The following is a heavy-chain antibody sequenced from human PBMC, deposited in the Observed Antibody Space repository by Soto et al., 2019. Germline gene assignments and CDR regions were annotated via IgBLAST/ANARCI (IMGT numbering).Heavy chain of an antibody. CDR2: IYYSGST. CDR3: ASDEGYSYGYHYSYGIGV. J-gene: IGHJ6*01. V-gene: IGHV4-61*08. CDR1: GGSVSSGGYY. Sequence: PSETLSLTGTVSGGSVSSGGYYWSWIRQPPGKGLEWIGYIYYSGSTNYNPSLKSRVTISVDTSKNQFSLKLSSVTAADAAVYYCASDEGYSYGYHYSYGIGVCGHLNTLALSS. D-gene: IGHD5-18*01.